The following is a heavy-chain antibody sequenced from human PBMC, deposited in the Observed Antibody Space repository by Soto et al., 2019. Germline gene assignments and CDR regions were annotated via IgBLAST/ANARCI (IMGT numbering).Heavy chain of an antibody. Sequence: EVQLAEPGGGLAQPGGSLRLSCAASGFTLSGYAMDWVREAPGKGLEYVSGISSNGVGTYYANSVQGRFTISRDNSKSTVYLQMGSLRPVDMAVYYCARRARRDFYYMDVWGKGTTVTVSS. D-gene: IGHD6-6*01. CDR2: ISSNGVGT. CDR3: ARRARRDFYYMDV. CDR1: GFTLSGYA. V-gene: IGHV3-64*01. J-gene: IGHJ6*03.